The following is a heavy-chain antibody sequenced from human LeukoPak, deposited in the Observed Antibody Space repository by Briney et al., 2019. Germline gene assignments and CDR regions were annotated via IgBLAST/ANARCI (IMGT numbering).Heavy chain of an antibody. CDR2: INPNSGGT. Sequence: ASVKVSCKASGYTFTSYGITWVRQAPGQGLEWMGWINPNSGGTNYAQKFQGRVTMTRDTSISTAYMELSRLRSDDPAVYYCARDWGHSDAFDIWGQGTMVTVSS. V-gene: IGHV1-2*02. D-gene: IGHD3-16*01. CDR3: ARDWGHSDAFDI. J-gene: IGHJ3*02. CDR1: GYTFTSYG.